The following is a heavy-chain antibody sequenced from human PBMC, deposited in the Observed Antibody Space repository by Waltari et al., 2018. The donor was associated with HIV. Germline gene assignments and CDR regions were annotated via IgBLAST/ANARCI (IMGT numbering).Heavy chain of an antibody. J-gene: IGHJ6*02. CDR1: GGSISRRNYY. V-gene: IGHV4-39*01. D-gene: IGHD3-16*01. CDR2: IYSSGTT. CDR3: TSGGVGSTEDFYYGMDV. Sequence: QLHLQQSGPGLVNPSESLSLSCTVSGGSISRRNYYWGWIRQPPGMGLEWIGSIYSSGTTYYNPSLKRRVTVSVDTSRNQFSLKLYSVTAADTAVYYCTSGGVGSTEDFYYGMDVWGQGTTVTVSS.